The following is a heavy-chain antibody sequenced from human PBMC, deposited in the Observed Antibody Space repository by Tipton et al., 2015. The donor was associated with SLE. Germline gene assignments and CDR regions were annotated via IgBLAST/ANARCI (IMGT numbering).Heavy chain of an antibody. CDR2: IYYSGST. J-gene: IGHJ3*02. V-gene: IGHV4-30-4*01. Sequence: TLSLTCSVSGGSISSGDYFWSWIRQPPGRGLEWIGYIYYSGSTYYNPSLKSRVTISVDTSKNQFPLKLSSVTAADTAVYYCAGDLWYGGNSAPHAFDIWGQGTMVTVSS. D-gene: IGHD4-23*01. CDR1: GGSISSGDYF. CDR3: AGDLWYGGNSAPHAFDI.